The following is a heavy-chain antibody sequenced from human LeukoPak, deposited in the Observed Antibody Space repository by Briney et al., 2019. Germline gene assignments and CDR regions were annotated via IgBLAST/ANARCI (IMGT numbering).Heavy chain of an antibody. D-gene: IGHD3-3*01. Sequence: GRSLRLSCVVSGFTVSSNYMSWVRRAPGKGLEWVSVLYSGGNTNYADSVKGRFTISRDNSKNTLYLQMNSLRSEDTAVYYCARVRFLEWLSFDYWGRGTLVTVSS. CDR3: ARVRFLEWLSFDY. V-gene: IGHV3-66*01. CDR1: GFTVSSNY. CDR2: LYSGGNT. J-gene: IGHJ4*02.